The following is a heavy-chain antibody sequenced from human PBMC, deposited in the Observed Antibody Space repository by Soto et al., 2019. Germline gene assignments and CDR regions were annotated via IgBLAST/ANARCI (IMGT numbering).Heavy chain of an antibody. CDR2: ISYDGSNK. Sequence: PGGSLRLSCAASGITFSSYAMHWVRQAPGKGLEWVAVISYDGSNKYYADSVKSRFTISRDNSKNTLYLQMNSLRAEDTAVYYCARDYYKYYDSSGYYRSPAYWGQGTLVTVSS. CDR1: GITFSSYA. D-gene: IGHD3-22*01. J-gene: IGHJ4*02. CDR3: ARDYYKYYDSSGYYRSPAY. V-gene: IGHV3-30-3*01.